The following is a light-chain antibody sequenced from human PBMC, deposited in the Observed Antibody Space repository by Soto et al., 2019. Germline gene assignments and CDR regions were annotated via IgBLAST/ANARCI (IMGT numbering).Light chain of an antibody. CDR2: AAS. CDR3: QQSYSTPDT. Sequence: DIQMTQSPSSLSASVGDRVTITCRASQSISSYLNWYQQKPGKDPKLLIYAASSLQSGVPSRFSGSGSGTDFTLTISSLQPEDFATYYCQQSYSTPDTFGGGTKVEIK. V-gene: IGKV1-39*01. J-gene: IGKJ4*01. CDR1: QSISSY.